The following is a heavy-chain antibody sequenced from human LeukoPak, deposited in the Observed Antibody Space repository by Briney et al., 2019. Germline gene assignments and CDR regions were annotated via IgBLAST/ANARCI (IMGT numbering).Heavy chain of an antibody. CDR1: GFPFSDYA. CDR3: GRDPNGDYVGAFEF. Sequence: GGSLRLSCEVSGFPFSDYAMTWVRQAPGKGLEWVSSIKGSGGGSSYADSVKGRFTMTRDNSKSTLYLQMNSLRAGDTAVYFCGRDPNGDYVGAFEFWGQGTLVTVSS. V-gene: IGHV3-23*01. J-gene: IGHJ3*01. D-gene: IGHD4-17*01. CDR2: IKGSGGGS.